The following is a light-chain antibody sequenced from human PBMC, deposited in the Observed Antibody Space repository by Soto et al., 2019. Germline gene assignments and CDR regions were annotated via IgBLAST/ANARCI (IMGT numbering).Light chain of an antibody. Sequence: DSQMTQSPSSLSVSVRDRVTITCRASQSIATFLHWYQQKPGKAPKLLIYASFNLQSGVPSRFSGSGSGTDFTLTISSLQPEDFATYYCQQSYNIPYTFGQGSKLEIK. V-gene: IGKV1-39*01. J-gene: IGKJ2*01. CDR3: QQSYNIPYT. CDR2: ASF. CDR1: QSIATF.